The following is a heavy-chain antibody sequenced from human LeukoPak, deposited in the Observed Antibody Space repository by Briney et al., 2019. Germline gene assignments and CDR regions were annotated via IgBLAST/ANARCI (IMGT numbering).Heavy chain of an antibody. J-gene: IGHJ4*02. CDR1: GFTFSNYW. CDR3: ARYDGYDLRY. CDR2: INEGGSDK. V-gene: IGHV3-7*04. Sequence: GGSLRLSCAASGFTFSNYWMSCVRQAPGKGLEWVAKINEGGSDKHYVDSVKGRFTISRDNAKNSLYLEMNGLRAEDTAVYYCARYDGYDLRYWGQGTLVTVSS. D-gene: IGHD5-12*01.